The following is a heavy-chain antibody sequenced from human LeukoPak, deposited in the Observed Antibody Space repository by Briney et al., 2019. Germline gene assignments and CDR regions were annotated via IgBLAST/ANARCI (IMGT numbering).Heavy chain of an antibody. CDR3: ASARYNWNPTHY. CDR1: GYTFTGYY. V-gene: IGHV1-2*02. Sequence: ASVKVSCKASGYTFTGYYMHWVRQAPGQGLEWMGWINPNSGGTNYAQKFQCRVTMTRDTSISTAYMELSRLRSDDTAVYYCASARYNWNPTHYWGQGTLVTVSS. J-gene: IGHJ4*02. D-gene: IGHD1-20*01. CDR2: INPNSGGT.